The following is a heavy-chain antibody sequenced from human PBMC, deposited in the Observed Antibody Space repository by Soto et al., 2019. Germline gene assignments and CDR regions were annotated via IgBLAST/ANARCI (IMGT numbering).Heavy chain of an antibody. D-gene: IGHD3-3*01. J-gene: IGHJ4*02. Sequence: QLQFQESGPGLVRPSETLSLTCTVSGGSVSSSTYYWTWIRQPPGKGLEWIGTMYSSGSIYYNPSLKSRVPISVDRSQNQFSLKVRSVTAADTAVYYCTRRITIFGVDPGLDYWGQGTLVTVS. V-gene: IGHV4-39*01. CDR2: MYSSGSI. CDR1: GGSVSSSTYY. CDR3: TRRITIFGVDPGLDY.